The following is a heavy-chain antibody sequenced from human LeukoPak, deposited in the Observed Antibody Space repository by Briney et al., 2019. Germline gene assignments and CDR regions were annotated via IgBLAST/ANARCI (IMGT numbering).Heavy chain of an antibody. CDR1: GFTLSSYA. D-gene: IGHD2-21*01. J-gene: IGHJ4*02. CDR2: ISVSGNT. Sequence: GGSLRLSCAASGFTLSSYAMSWVRQAPGKGLEWVSTISVSGNTYHADSVKGRFTISRDSSKNTLYLQMNRLRAEDAAVYYCAKAPVTTCSGAYCYPFDYWGQGTLVTVSS. V-gene: IGHV3-23*01. CDR3: AKAPVTTCSGAYCYPFDY.